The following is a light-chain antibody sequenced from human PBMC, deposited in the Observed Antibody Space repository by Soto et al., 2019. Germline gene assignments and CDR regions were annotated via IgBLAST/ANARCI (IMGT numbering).Light chain of an antibody. J-gene: IGLJ1*01. Sequence: QSVLTQPASVSGSPGQSVTISCTGTSSDIGDSNYVSWYQPHPGKAHKLVIYDVCNRPSGVYNRFSGSKFANTASLTISGLQAEDEADYYCSSFRSSSTAYVLGTATKVTVL. CDR3: SSFRSSSTAYV. CDR1: SSDIGDSNY. V-gene: IGLV2-14*03. CDR2: DVC.